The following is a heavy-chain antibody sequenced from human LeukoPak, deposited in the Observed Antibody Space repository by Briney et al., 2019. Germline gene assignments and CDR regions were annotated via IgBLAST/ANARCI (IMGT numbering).Heavy chain of an antibody. CDR2: IYYSGST. D-gene: IGHD3-10*01. J-gene: IGHJ4*02. CDR3: ARNVLLWFGELSYYFDY. V-gene: IGHV4-59*12. Sequence: PSETLSLTCTVSGGSISSYYWSWIRQPPGKGLEWIGSIYYSGSTYYNPSLKSRVTISVDTSKNQFSLKLSSVTAADTAVYYCARNVLLWFGELSYYFDYWGQGTLVTVSS. CDR1: GGSISSYY.